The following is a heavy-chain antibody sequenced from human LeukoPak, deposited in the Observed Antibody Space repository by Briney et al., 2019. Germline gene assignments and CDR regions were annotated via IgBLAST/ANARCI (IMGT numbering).Heavy chain of an antibody. J-gene: IGHJ4*02. CDR1: GFTFSTYS. CDR2: ISSSSTI. Sequence: PGGSLRLSCAASGFTFSTYSMNWVRQAPGKGLEWVSYISSSSTIYYADSVKGRFTISRDNAKNSLYLQMNSLRDEDTAVYYCARDYYSDFWGQGTLVTVSS. V-gene: IGHV3-48*02. CDR3: ARDYYSDF.